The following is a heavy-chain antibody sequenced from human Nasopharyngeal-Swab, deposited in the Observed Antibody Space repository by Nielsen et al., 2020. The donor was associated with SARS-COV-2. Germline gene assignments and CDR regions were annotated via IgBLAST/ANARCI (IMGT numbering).Heavy chain of an antibody. CDR1: QFTFSSYH. CDR2: ISTDSKYI. V-gene: IGHV3-21*01. J-gene: IGHJ3*01. Sequence: GESLKISCAASQFTFSSYHMNWLRQAPGKGLEWVSSISTDSKYIYYDDSVKGRFTISRDSAKNTLFLQMNSLRAEDTAVYYCARVLDYYDSSGYDTWDVFALWGQGTMVTVSS. CDR3: ARVLDYYDSSGYDTWDVFAL. D-gene: IGHD3-22*01.